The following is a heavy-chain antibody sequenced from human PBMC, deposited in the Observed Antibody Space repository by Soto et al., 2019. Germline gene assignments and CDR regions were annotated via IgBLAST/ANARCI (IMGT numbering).Heavy chain of an antibody. D-gene: IGHD1-26*01. J-gene: IGHJ4*02. V-gene: IGHV1-18*01. CDR1: GYTFNRQG. CDR3: ARVRIVGAREIDF. Sequence: QVHLVQSGGEVKKPGASVKVSCKGSGYTFNRQGITWVRQAPGKGHEWMGWISGYNGDINYEQKFRGRVTLSSDTLASTVYLELKSLRFDDTPVYYCARVRIVGAREIDFWGQGALVSVSS. CDR2: ISGYNGDI.